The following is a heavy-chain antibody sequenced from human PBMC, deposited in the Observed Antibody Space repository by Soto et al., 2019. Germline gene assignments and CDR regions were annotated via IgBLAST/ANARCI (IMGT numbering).Heavy chain of an antibody. CDR1: EVHISSYA. CDR3: AKVGRGRMVVVVAAPFDY. V-gene: IGHV3-23*01. Sequence: GGSLRLSCASSEVHISSYAMIWVRHAPGKGLELVSAISGSGGSTYYADSVKGRFTISRDNSKNTLYLQMNSLRAEDTAVYYCAKVGRGRMVVVVAAPFDYWGQGTRVTVS. CDR2: ISGSGGST. D-gene: IGHD2-15*01. J-gene: IGHJ4*02.